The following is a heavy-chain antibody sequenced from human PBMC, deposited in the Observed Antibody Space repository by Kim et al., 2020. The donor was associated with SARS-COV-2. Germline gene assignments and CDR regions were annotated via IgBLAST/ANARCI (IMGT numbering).Heavy chain of an antibody. V-gene: IGHV1-2*06. CDR3: ARDPRVGGGDCPDY. CDR1: GYSFTAYY. J-gene: IGHJ4*02. D-gene: IGHD2-21*02. CDR2: INPRSGGT. Sequence: ASVKVSCKASGYSFTAYYMHWVRQAPGQGLEWMGRINPRSGGTNYAQRFQGRVTMTRDTSISTAYMELYSLRSDDTAVYYCARDPRVGGGDCPDYWGQGPLVTVSA.